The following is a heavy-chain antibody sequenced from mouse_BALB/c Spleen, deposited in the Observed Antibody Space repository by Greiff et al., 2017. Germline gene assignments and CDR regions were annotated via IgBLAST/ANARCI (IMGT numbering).Heavy chain of an antibody. Sequence: EVKLMESGGGLVKPGGSLKLSCAASGFAFSSYDMSWVRQTPEKRLEWVAYISSGGGSTYYPDTVKGRFTISRDNAKNTLYLQMSSLKSEDTAMYYCARQLWLLLFDYWGQGTTLTVSS. CDR1: GFAFSSYD. CDR2: ISSGGGST. D-gene: IGHD2-2*01. J-gene: IGHJ2*01. CDR3: ARQLWLLLFDY. V-gene: IGHV5-12-1*01.